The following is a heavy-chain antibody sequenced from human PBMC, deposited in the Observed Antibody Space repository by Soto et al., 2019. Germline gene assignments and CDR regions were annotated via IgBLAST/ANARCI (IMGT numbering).Heavy chain of an antibody. CDR1: GGSVNSGSFY. CDR2: GSYSGTT. CDR3: ARGATVTQYEY. Sequence: SETLSLTCTVSGGSVNSGSFYWAWIRQPPGKGLEWIGFGSYSGTTNYKPSLKSRVTISVDTSRSQISLKVTSLTAADTAVYYCARGATVTQYEYWGQGTLVTVSS. V-gene: IGHV4-61*01. J-gene: IGHJ4*02. D-gene: IGHD4-17*01.